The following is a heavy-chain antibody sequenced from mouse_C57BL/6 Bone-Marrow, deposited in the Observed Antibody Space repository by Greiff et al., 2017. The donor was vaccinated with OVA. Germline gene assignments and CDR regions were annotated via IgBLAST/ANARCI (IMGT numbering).Heavy chain of an antibody. CDR2: IWSGGST. D-gene: IGHD1-1*01. CDR1: GFSLTSYG. V-gene: IGHV2-2*01. Sequence: QVQLQQSGPGLVPPSQSLSITCTVSGFSLTSYGVHWVRQSPGKGLEWLGVIWSGGSTDYNAAFISRLSISKDNSKSQVFFKMNSLQADDTAIYYCDSYYGSTPRAMDYWGQGTSVTVSS. J-gene: IGHJ4*01. CDR3: DSYYGSTPRAMDY.